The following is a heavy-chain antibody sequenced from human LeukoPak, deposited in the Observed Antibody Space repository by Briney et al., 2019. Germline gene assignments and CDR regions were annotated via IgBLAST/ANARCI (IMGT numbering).Heavy chain of an antibody. V-gene: IGHV4-31*03. CDR2: LDHSGST. CDR3: ATGTYCGGDCYSD. Sequence: SETLSLTCTVSGGSFSSGGYFGTWIRQHPGKGLDWVGHLDHSGSTYSNPSLKGRVSMSVDTSKNQFNLRLTSVTAADTAVYYCATGTYCGGDCYSDWGPGTLVTVSS. D-gene: IGHD2-21*02. J-gene: IGHJ4*02. CDR1: GGSFSSGGYF.